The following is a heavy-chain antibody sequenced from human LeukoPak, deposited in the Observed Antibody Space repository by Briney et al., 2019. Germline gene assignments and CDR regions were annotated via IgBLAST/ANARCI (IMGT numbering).Heavy chain of an antibody. CDR2: ISSSSRI. Sequence: PGGSLRLSCAASGFTFSSYSMNWVRQAPGKGLEWVSYISSSSRIYYADSVKGRFIVSRDNAKNSLFLQMNSLSDEDTAVYYCARDKYCSDTNCYGTSFEYWGQGTLVTVSS. D-gene: IGHD2-2*01. V-gene: IGHV3-48*02. CDR1: GFTFSSYS. J-gene: IGHJ4*02. CDR3: ARDKYCSDTNCYGTSFEY.